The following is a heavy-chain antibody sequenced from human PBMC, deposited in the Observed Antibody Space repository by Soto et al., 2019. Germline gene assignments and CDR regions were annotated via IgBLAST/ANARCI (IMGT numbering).Heavy chain of an antibody. CDR1: GGSISSGGYY. CDR3: ARGFMGVRGVIINNWFDP. Sequence: QVQLQESGPGLVKPSQTLSLTCTVSGGSISSGGYYWSWIRQHPGKGLEWIGYIYYSGSTYYNPSLTSRVTISVDTSKNQFSLKLSSVTAADTAVYYCARGFMGVRGVIINNWFDPWGQGTLVTVSS. CDR2: IYYSGST. V-gene: IGHV4-31*03. J-gene: IGHJ5*02. D-gene: IGHD3-10*01.